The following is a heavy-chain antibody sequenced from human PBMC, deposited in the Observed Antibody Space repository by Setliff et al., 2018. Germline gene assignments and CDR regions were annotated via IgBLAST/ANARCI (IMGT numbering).Heavy chain of an antibody. V-gene: IGHV1-18*04. CDR2: ISAYNGRT. Sequence: ASVKVSCKASGYTFTGHYINWVRQAPGQGLEWMGWISAYNGRTNYAEKFHARVTMTTDTATSTAYMELRSLKSDDTAVYYCARASGGNSVEDGFDIWGQGTMVTVSS. J-gene: IGHJ3*02. CDR3: ARASGGNSVEDGFDI. D-gene: IGHD1-26*01. CDR1: GYTFTGHY.